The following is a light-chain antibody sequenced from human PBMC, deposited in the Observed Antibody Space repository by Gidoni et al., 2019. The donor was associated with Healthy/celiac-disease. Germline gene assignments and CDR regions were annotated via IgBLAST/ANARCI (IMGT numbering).Light chain of an antibody. Sequence: VMTQSPLSLPVTPGEPASISCRSSQSLLHSNGYNYLDWYLQKPGQSPQLLIYLGSNRASGVPDRFSGSGSGTDFTLKISRVEAEDVGVYYCMQALQTPITFGQGTRLEIK. CDR2: LGS. V-gene: IGKV2-28*01. CDR1: QSLLHSNGYNY. CDR3: MQALQTPIT. J-gene: IGKJ5*01.